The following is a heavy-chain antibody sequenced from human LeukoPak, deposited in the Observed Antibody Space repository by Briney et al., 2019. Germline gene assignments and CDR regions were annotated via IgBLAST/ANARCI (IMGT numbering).Heavy chain of an antibody. V-gene: IGHV3-23*01. D-gene: IGHD2-15*01. J-gene: IGHJ4*02. CDR3: AKRALGYCSGGNCPQFDY. CDR1: GFTFSTYA. CDR2: ISGSAGST. Sequence: GGSLRLSCAASGFTFSTYAMSWVRQAPGKGLEWVSAISGSAGSTYYADSVKGRFTISRDNSKNTLYLQINSLRAEDTAVYYCAKRALGYCSGGNCPQFDYWGQGTLVTVSS.